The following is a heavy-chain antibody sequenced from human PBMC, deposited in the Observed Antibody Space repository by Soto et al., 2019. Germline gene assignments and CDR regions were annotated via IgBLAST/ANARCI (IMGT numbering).Heavy chain of an antibody. J-gene: IGHJ4*02. CDR3: ARGHTSGSYYGID. Sequence: PGGSLRLSCAASGFTFSSYVMSWVRQAPGKGLEWVSAISGSGGNTYYADSVKGRFTISRDNSKNTLFLQMNSLRAEDTAVYYCARGHTSGSYYGIDWGQGTLVTVSS. CDR2: ISGSGGNT. D-gene: IGHD3-10*01. V-gene: IGHV3-23*01. CDR1: GFTFSSYV.